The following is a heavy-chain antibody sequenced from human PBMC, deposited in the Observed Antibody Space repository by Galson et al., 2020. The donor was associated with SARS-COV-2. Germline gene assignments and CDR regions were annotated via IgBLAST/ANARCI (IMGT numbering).Heavy chain of an antibody. CDR3: ARWFGRFGELLGSYFDY. CDR2: IYHIGST. Sequence: SETLSLTCSVSGYSISTGYYWGWIRQSPGKGLEWIGSIYHIGSTYYNPSLKSRVTISVDTSKNQFSLKLSSVTAVDTAVYYCARWFGRFGELLGSYFDYWGQGTLVTVSS. V-gene: IGHV4-38-2*02. J-gene: IGHJ4*02. CDR1: GYSISTGYY. D-gene: IGHD3-10*01.